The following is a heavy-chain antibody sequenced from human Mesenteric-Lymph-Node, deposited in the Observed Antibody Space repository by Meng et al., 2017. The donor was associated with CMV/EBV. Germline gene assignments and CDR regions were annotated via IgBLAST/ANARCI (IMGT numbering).Heavy chain of an antibody. Sequence: GESLKISCAASGFTFSNYGMHWVRQAPGKGLEWLSVVSYEGASKFYTDSVEGRFSISRDNSKNTLYLQMNSLKTEDTAVYYCTRRMNIDAFDIWGQGTTVTVSS. CDR2: VSYEGASK. V-gene: IGHV3-30*19. CDR3: TRRMNIDAFDI. J-gene: IGHJ3*02. D-gene: IGHD1/OR15-1a*01. CDR1: GFTFSNYG.